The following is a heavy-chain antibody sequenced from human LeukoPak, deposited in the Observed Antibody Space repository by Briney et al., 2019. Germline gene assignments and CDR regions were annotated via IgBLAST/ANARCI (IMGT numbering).Heavy chain of an antibody. CDR2: IRVGGEI. J-gene: IGHJ4*02. D-gene: IGHD7-27*01. Sequence: GGSLRLSCAASGFTFGDYAMNWVRQAPGKGLEWVSGIRVGGEIYYADSVKGRFTISRDNSENTLYLQMSGLRAEDTAVYHCAKGTGDTGYYFDYWGQGTLVTVSS. CDR3: AKGTGDTGYYFDY. V-gene: IGHV3-23*01. CDR1: GFTFGDYA.